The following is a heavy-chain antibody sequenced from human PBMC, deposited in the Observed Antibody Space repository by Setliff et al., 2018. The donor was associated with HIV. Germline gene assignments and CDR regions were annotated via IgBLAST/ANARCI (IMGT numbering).Heavy chain of an antibody. J-gene: IGHJ4*02. V-gene: IGHV4-39*01. D-gene: IGHD3-10*01. CDR1: GGSISSSSYY. CDR2: IYYSGST. Sequence: SETLSLTCTVSGGSISSSSYYWGWIRQPPGKGLEWIGSIYYSGSTYYNPSLKSRAAISVDVSRSQFSLNLYSVTAADTAVYYCARLSLSLVRGIINSGDRFFDYWGQGSLVTVSS. CDR3: ARLSLSLVRGIINSGDRFFDY.